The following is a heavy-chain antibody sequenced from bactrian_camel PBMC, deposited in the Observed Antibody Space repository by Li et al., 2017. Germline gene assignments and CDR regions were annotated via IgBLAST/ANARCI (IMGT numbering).Heavy chain of an antibody. J-gene: IGHJ6*01. CDR2: VYTGGGVT. D-gene: IGHD2*01. Sequence: HVQLVESGGGSVQAGGSLMLSCAASGYTYSSNCMGWFRQAPGKEREGVAVVYTGGGVTYYADSVKGRFTISRDNAKSTLYLQMNSLKPEDTAMYYCAAEASYSGDLFGFWGQGTQVTVS. V-gene: IGHV3S6*01. CDR1: GYTYSSNC. CDR3: AAEASYSGDLFGF.